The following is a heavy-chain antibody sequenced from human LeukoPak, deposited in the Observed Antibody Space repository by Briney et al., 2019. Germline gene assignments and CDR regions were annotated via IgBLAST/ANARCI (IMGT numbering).Heavy chain of an antibody. D-gene: IGHD5-12*01. Sequence: GGSLRLSCAASGFGFTFVSYNLNWVRQAPGKGLEWVSYISSSSSYIYYADSVKGRFTISRDNAKNSLYLQMNSLRAEDTAVYYCARDVDGPWGQGTLVTVSS. CDR2: ISSSSSYI. CDR1: GFGFTFVSYN. V-gene: IGHV3-21*05. J-gene: IGHJ5*02. CDR3: ARDVDGP.